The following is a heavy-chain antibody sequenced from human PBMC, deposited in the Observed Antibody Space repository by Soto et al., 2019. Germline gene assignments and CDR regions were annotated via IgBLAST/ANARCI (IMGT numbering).Heavy chain of an antibody. CDR2: INAGNGNT. V-gene: IGHV1-3*05. CDR1: GYTFTGYA. J-gene: IGHJ4*02. Sequence: QVQLVQSGAEEKKPGASVKVSCKASGYTFTGYAMHWVRQAPGQRLEWMGWINAGNGNTKYSQKFQGRVTITRDTSASTAYMELSSLRSEGTAVYYRARAVAVPADFDYWGQGTLVTVSS. D-gene: IGHD6-19*01. CDR3: ARAVAVPADFDY.